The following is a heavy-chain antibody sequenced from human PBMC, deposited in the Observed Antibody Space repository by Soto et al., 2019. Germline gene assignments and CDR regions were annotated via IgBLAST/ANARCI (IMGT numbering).Heavy chain of an antibody. CDR2: IGAYNGNT. Sequence: GASVKVSCKASGYTFTSYGISWVRQAPGQGLEWMGWIGAYNGNTNYAQKLQGRVTMTTDTSTSTAYMELRSLRSDDTAVYYCARINQLPKYSYYGLGVWGERTTVTAS. CDR1: GYTFTSYG. CDR3: ARINQLPKYSYYGLGV. V-gene: IGHV1-18*01. D-gene: IGHD2-2*01. J-gene: IGHJ6*02.